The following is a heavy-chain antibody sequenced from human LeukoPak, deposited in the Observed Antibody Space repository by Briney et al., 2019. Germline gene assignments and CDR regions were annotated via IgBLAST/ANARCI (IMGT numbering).Heavy chain of an antibody. D-gene: IGHD3-16*02. CDR2: IYYTGST. J-gene: IGHJ4*02. CDR3: ARGGDDYVWGSYRF. V-gene: IGHV4-39*07. CDR1: GGSITRSSYY. Sequence: SETLSLICSVSGGSITRSSYYWGWIRQPPGKGLEWIGSIYYTGSTNYNPSLKSRVTISEDTSKNQLSLKLSSVTAADTAVYYCARGGDDYVWGSYRFWGQGTLVTVSS.